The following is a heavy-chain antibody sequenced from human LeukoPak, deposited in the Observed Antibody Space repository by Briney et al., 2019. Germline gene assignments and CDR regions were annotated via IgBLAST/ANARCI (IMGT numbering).Heavy chain of an antibody. V-gene: IGHV3-7*01. Sequence: PGGSLRLSCAASGFTFSSYWMSWVRQAPGKGLECVANIKQDGSEKYYVDSVKGRFTISRDNAKNSLYLQMNSLRAEDTAVYCCARDQHSIAVAPDYWGQGTLVTVSS. CDR3: ARDQHSIAVAPDY. CDR2: IKQDGSEK. J-gene: IGHJ4*02. CDR1: GFTFSSYW. D-gene: IGHD6-19*01.